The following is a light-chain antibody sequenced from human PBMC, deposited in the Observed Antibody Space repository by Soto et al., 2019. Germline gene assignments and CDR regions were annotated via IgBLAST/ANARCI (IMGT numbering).Light chain of an antibody. CDR3: QQFNSYSPGA. Sequence: DIQMTQSPSTLSASVGDRVTITCRASQSISSWLAWYQHKPGKATKPMIYDASSLESGVPSRFSGSGSGTDFTLTLGSLQPDDFANYYCQQFNSYSPGAFGQGTKVDIK. CDR1: QSISSW. CDR2: DAS. V-gene: IGKV1-5*01. J-gene: IGKJ1*01.